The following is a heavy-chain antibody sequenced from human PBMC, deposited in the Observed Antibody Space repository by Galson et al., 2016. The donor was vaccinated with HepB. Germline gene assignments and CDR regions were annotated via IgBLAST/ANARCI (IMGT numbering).Heavy chain of an antibody. J-gene: IGHJ4*02. V-gene: IGHV1-69*06. CDR3: ATRNYYDSSDCVDDY. CDR1: GGTFSSYA. CDR2: IIPMFGTA. Sequence: SVKVSCKASGGTFSSYAISWVRQAPGQGLEWMGGIIPMFGTANYAEKFQGRVTLTADNSRSTAYMDMSSLRSADTAVYYCATRNYYDSSDCVDDYWGQGTLVTVSS. D-gene: IGHD3-22*01.